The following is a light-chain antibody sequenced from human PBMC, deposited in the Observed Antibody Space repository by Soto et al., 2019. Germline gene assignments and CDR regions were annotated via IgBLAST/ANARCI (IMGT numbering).Light chain of an antibody. CDR1: QTISSW. V-gene: IGKV1-5*03. J-gene: IGKJ1*01. CDR3: QHYNSYSEA. Sequence: DIQVTQSPSTLSGAVGDRVSITCRAGQTISSWLAWYQQKPVKAPKLLIYKASTLKSGVPSRFSGSGSGTEFTLTISSLQPDDFATYYCQHYNSYSEAFGQGTKVDNK. CDR2: KAS.